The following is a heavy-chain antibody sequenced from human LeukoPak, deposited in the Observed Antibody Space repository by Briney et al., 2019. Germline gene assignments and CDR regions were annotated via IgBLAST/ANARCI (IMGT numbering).Heavy chain of an antibody. D-gene: IGHD6-13*01. CDR2: INHSGST. J-gene: IGHJ5*02. Sequence: SETLSLTCAVYGGSFSGYYWSWIRQPPGKVLEWIGEINHSGSTNYNPSLKRRVTISVDTSKNQFSLKLSSVTAADTAVYYCAEAAGTGPNWFDPWGQGTLVTVSS. CDR3: AEAAGTGPNWFDP. V-gene: IGHV4-34*01. CDR1: GGSFSGYY.